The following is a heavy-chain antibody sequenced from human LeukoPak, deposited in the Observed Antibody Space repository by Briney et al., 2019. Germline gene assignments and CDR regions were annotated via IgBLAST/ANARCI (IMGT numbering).Heavy chain of an antibody. V-gene: IGHV1-18*01. J-gene: IGHJ4*02. D-gene: IGHD3-3*01. CDR1: GYTFVRFG. CDR2: ISAYNGDT. CDR3: ATRNGDFWSGYYFDY. Sequence: GASVKVSCKASGYTFVRFGLSWVRQAPGQGLEWMGWISAYNGDTNYAQNLQGRVTMTTDTSTSTAYMELRSLRSDDTAVYYCATRNGDFWSGYYFDYWGQGTLVTVSS.